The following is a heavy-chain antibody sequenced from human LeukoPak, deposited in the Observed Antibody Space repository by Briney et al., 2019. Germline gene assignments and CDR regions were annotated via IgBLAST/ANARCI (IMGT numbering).Heavy chain of an antibody. J-gene: IGHJ4*02. CDR1: GYNFTNYW. D-gene: IGHD2-15*01. Sequence: GESLKISCKGSGYNFTNYWICWVRQMPGKGLEWMGIIYPGDSDTRYSPSFQGQVTISADKSIRTAYLQWSSLKASDTAMYYCARSSVEVAAKIAYWGKGTWVPASS. CDR3: ARSSVEVAAKIAY. CDR2: IYPGDSDT. V-gene: IGHV5-51*01.